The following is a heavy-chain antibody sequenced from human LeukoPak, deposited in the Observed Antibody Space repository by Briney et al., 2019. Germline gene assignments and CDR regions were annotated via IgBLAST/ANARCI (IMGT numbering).Heavy chain of an antibody. Sequence: GASVKVSCKASGYTFTGYYMHWVRQAPGQGLEWMGWINPNSGGTNYAQKFQGRVTMTRDTSISTAYMELSRLRSDDTAVYYCARADPRMEVRGVIRTGIDYWGQGTLVTVSS. J-gene: IGHJ4*02. CDR2: INPNSGGT. V-gene: IGHV1-2*02. CDR3: ARADPRMEVRGVIRTGIDY. CDR1: GYTFTGYY. D-gene: IGHD3-10*01.